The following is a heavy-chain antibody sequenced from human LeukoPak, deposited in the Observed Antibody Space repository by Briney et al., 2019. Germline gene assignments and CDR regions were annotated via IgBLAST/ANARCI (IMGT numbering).Heavy chain of an antibody. Sequence: SETLSLTCTVSGGSISSYYWSWIRQPPGKGLEWIGYTYYSGSTNYNPSLKSRVTISVDTSKNQFSLKLSSVTAADTAVYYCAVIWSGYYSTFDYWGQGTLVTVSS. CDR3: AVIWSGYYSTFDY. CDR1: GGSISSYY. J-gene: IGHJ4*02. D-gene: IGHD3-3*01. CDR2: TYYSGST. V-gene: IGHV4-59*01.